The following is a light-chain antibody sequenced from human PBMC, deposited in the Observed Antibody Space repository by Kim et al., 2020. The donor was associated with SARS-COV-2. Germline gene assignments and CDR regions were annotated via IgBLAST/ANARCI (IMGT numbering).Light chain of an antibody. CDR1: QSVSSTH. Sequence: EIVLTQSPGTLSLSPGERATLSCRASQSVSSTHLVWYQQKPGQAPRLLMSGASRATGIPDRFTGSGSGTDFTLTISRLEPEDFAVYFCHQYGSSPQTFGQGTKVDIK. CDR2: GA. CDR3: HQYGSSPQT. J-gene: IGKJ1*01. V-gene: IGKV3-20*01.